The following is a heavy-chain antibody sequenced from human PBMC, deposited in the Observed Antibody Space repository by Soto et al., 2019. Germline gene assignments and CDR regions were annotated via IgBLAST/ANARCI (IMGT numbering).Heavy chain of an antibody. CDR2: ISGSGGST. CDR1: GFTFSSYA. V-gene: IGHV3-23*01. CDR3: AKGRVMITFGGVIDMDAFDI. D-gene: IGHD3-16*02. J-gene: IGHJ3*02. Sequence: EVQLLESGGGLVQPGGSLRLSCAASGFTFSSYAMSWVRQAPGKGLEWVSAISGSGGSTYYADSVKGRFTISRDNSKNTLYLQMNSLRAEDTAVYYCAKGRVMITFGGVIDMDAFDIWGQGTMVTVSS.